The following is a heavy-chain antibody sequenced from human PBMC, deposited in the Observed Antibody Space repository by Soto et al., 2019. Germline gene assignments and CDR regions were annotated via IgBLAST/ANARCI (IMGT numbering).Heavy chain of an antibody. CDR2: SSGSGGST. V-gene: IGHV3-23*01. D-gene: IGHD4-17*01. CDR3: AKDHGDYAPYRDY. J-gene: IGHJ4*02. CDR1: GFTFSSYA. Sequence: PGXSLRLSCAASGFTFSSYAMSWFRQAPVKGLEWVSASSGSGGSTYYADSVKGRFTISRDNSKNTLYLQMNSLRAEDTAVYYCAKDHGDYAPYRDYWGQGTLVTVSS.